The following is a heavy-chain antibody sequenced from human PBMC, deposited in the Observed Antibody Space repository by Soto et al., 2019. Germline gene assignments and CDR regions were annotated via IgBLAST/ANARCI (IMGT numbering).Heavy chain of an antibody. D-gene: IGHD4-17*01. V-gene: IGHV3-74*01. CDR3: TRGPRPISTVTVAY. CDR1: GFIFKMYW. CDR2: IYNDGTYS. J-gene: IGHJ4*02. Sequence: EVQLVESGGGLVPPGGSVRLSCAASGFIFKMYWMHWVRQSPGKGLVWISRIYNDGTYSDYADSVRGRFTISRDNVNDTLYLHMNNLRAEDSGLYYCTRGPRPISTVTVAYWGQGTQVTVSS.